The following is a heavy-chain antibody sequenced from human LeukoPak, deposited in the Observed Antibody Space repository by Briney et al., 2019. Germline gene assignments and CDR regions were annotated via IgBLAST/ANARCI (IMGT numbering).Heavy chain of an antibody. CDR2: FDPEDGET. CDR3: ATRPGIAVAGTGYFDL. Sequence: ASVKVSCKVSGYILTELSMHWVRQAPGKGLEWMGGFDPEDGETIYAQKFQGRVTMTEDTSTDTAYMELSSLRSEDTAVYYCATRPGIAVAGTGYFDLWGRGTLVTVSS. V-gene: IGHV1-24*01. D-gene: IGHD6-19*01. J-gene: IGHJ2*01. CDR1: GYILTELS.